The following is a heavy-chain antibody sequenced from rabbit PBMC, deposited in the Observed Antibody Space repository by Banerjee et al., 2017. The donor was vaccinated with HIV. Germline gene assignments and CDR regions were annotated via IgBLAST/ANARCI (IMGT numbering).Heavy chain of an antibody. Sequence: QSLEESGGDLVKPGASLTLTCTASGFSFSSGYDMCWVRQAPGKGLEWIACIYSGGSGSTYYASWAKGRFTISKTSSTTVTLQMTSLTAADTATYFCARSRAKPTGGGDGTRLDLWGQGTLVTVS. D-gene: IGHD2-1*01. J-gene: IGHJ3*01. CDR1: GFSFSSGYD. CDR3: ARSRAKPTGGGDGTRLDL. CDR2: IYSGGSGST. V-gene: IGHV1S40*01.